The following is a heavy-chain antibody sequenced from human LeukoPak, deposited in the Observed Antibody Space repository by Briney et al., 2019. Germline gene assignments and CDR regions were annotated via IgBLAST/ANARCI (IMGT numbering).Heavy chain of an antibody. CDR2: IKPDGSEK. D-gene: IGHD5-18*01. CDR1: RFTFSSYW. J-gene: IGHJ4*02. CDR3: ARDRSGYSYGFLPAEFNY. V-gene: IGHV3-7*01. Sequence: GGTLRLSCAASRFTFSSYWMSWVRQAPGKGLEWVANIKPDGSEKYYVDSVKGRFSISRDNAKNSLYLQMNSLRDEDTAVYYCARDRSGYSYGFLPAEFNYWGQGTLVTVSS.